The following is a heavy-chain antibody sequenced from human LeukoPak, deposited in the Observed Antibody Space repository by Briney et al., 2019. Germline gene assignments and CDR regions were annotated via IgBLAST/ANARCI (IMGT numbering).Heavy chain of an antibody. V-gene: IGHV4-59*01. Sequence: SETLSLTCTVSGGSIINYYWSWIRQPPGKGLEWIGYIYYSGSTSYNASLRSRVTISVDTSKNQFSLELSSVTAADTAVYYCARSSGGYYYYGMDVWGRGTTVTASS. CDR3: ARSSGGYYYYGMDV. CDR2: IYYSGST. J-gene: IGHJ6*02. CDR1: GGSIINYY. D-gene: IGHD3-10*01.